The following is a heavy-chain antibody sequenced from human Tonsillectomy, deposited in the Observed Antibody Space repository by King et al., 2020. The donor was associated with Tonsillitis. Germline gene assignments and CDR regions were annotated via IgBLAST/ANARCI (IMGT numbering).Heavy chain of an antibody. V-gene: IGHV1-69*04. CDR3: ARGWDTAMVINYYYYGMDV. Sequence: QLVQSGAEVKKPGSSVKVSCKASGGTFSSYAISWVRQAPGQGLEWMGRIIPILGIANYAQKFQGRVTITADKSTSTAYMELSSLRSEDTAVYYCARGWDTAMVINYYYYGMDVWGQGTTVTVSS. J-gene: IGHJ6*02. CDR1: GGTFSSYA. CDR2: IIPILGIA. D-gene: IGHD5-18*01.